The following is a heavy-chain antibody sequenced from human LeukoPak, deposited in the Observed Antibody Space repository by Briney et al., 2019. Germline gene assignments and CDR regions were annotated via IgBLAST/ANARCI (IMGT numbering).Heavy chain of an antibody. CDR1: GYTFTSYD. D-gene: IGHD1-26*01. CDR2: MNPNNGNT. CDR3: ARMGRGGRYYDAFDI. J-gene: IGHJ3*02. V-gene: IGHV1-8*01. Sequence: ASVTVSCKASGYTFTSYDINWVRQAAGQGLEWMGWMNPNNGNTGYAQKFQGRVTITRNTSISTAYMELSSLKSEDTAVYYCARMGRGGRYYDAFDIWGQGTMVTVSS.